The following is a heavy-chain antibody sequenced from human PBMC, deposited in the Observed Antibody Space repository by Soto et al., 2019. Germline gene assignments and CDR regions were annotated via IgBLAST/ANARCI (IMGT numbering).Heavy chain of an antibody. J-gene: IGHJ4*02. CDR1: VGTFSSYA. CDR3: ARGQMATITDFDD. D-gene: IGHD5-12*01. V-gene: IGHV1-69*13. CDR2: IIPIFGTA. Sequence: SVKVSCKASVGTFSSYAISWVRQAPGQGLEWMGGIIPIFGTANYAQKFQGRVTITADESTSTAYMELSSLRSEDTAVYYCARGQMATITDFDDWRRRTMGTAAS.